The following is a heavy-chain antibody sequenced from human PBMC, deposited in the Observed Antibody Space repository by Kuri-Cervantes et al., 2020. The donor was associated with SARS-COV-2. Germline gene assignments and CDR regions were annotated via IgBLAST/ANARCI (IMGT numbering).Heavy chain of an antibody. CDR3: ARGPPEDGLTAFFDY. Sequence: GESLKISCAASGFTFSSYSMNWVRQAPGKGLEWVAVIWYDGSNKYYVDSVKGRFTISRDNSKNTLYLQMNSLRAEDTAVYYCARGPPEDGLTAFFDYWGQGTLVTVSS. J-gene: IGHJ4*02. CDR2: IWYDGSNK. D-gene: IGHD5-24*01. CDR1: GFTFSSYS. V-gene: IGHV3-33*08.